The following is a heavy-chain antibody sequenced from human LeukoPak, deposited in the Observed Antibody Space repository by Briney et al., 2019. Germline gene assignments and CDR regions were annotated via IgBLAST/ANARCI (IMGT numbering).Heavy chain of an antibody. CDR1: GGTFSSYA. CDR2: ISAYNGNT. V-gene: IGHV1-18*01. J-gene: IGHJ4*02. CDR3: ARANYYDSSGYLRL. Sequence: ASVKVSCKASGGTFSSYAISWVRQAPGQGLEWLGWISAYNGNTNYAQKLQGRVTMTTDTSTTTAYMELRSLRSDDTAVYYCARANYYDSSGYLRLWGQGTLVTVSS. D-gene: IGHD3-22*01.